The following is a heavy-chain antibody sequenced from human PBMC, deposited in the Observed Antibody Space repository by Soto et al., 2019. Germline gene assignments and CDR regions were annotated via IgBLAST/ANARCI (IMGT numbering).Heavy chain of an antibody. CDR2: IWFDGSNK. CDR1: GFTCSNYG. CDR3: AREVRGVIITGGLDC. Sequence: QVQLVESGGGVVQPGRSLRLSCAASGFTCSNYGMHWVRQAPGKGLVWVAVIWFDGSNKYYGDSVKGRFTISRDNSKNTLYLQMSSLRAEDTAVYYCAREVRGVIITGGLDCWVQGTLVTVSS. D-gene: IGHD3-10*01. V-gene: IGHV3-33*01. J-gene: IGHJ4*02.